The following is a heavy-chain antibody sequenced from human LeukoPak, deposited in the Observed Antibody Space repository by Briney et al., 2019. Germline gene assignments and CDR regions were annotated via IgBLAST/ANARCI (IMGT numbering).Heavy chain of an antibody. CDR1: GGSISSYY. V-gene: IGHV4-59*01. D-gene: IGHD2-15*01. J-gene: IGHJ4*02. CDR2: IYYSGST. CDR3: ARVSRVDEYYFDY. Sequence: PSETPSLTCTVSGGSISSYYWSWIRQPPGKGLEWIGYIYYSGSTNYNPSLKSRVTISVDTSKNQFSLKLSSVTAADTAVYYCARVSRVDEYYFDYWGQGTLVTVSS.